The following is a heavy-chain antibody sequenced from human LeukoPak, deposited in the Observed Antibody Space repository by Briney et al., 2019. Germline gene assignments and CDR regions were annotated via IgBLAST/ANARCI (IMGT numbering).Heavy chain of an antibody. V-gene: IGHV1-46*01. CDR2: INPSGGST. CDR3: ARDGDYGDLGYYFDY. CDR1: GYTFTSYA. Sequence: GASVKVSCKASGYTFTSYAMNWVRQAPGQGLEWMGIINPSGGSTSYAQKFQGRVTMTRDMSTSTVYMELSSLRSEDTAVYYCARDGDYGDLGYYFDYWGQGTLVTVSS. D-gene: IGHD4-17*01. J-gene: IGHJ4*02.